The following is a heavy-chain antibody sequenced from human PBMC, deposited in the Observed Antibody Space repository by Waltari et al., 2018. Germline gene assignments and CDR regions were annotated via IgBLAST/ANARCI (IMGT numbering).Heavy chain of an antibody. CDR1: GGSISSGDYY. CDR2: IYYSGST. V-gene: IGHV4-30-4*08. D-gene: IGHD6-13*01. J-gene: IGHJ5*02. CDR3: ARGLAAAADGGWFDP. Sequence: QVQLQESGPGLVKPSQTLSLTCTVSGGSISSGDYYWSWIRQPPGKGLEWIGYIYYSGSTYYNPSLKSRVTISVDTSKNQFSLKLSSVTAADTAVYYCARGLAAAADGGWFDPWGQGTLVTVSS.